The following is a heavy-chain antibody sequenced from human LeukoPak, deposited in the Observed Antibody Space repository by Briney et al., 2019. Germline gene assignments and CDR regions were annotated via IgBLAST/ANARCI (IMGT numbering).Heavy chain of an antibody. V-gene: IGHV3-53*04. J-gene: IGHJ6*02. Sequence: PGGSLRLSCAASGFTVSSNYMSWVRQAPGKGLEWVSVIYSGGSTYYADSVKGRFTISRHNSKNTLYLQMNSLRAEDTAVYYCARVRTFYSDYLIYGMDVWGQGTTVTVSS. CDR2: IYSGGST. D-gene: IGHD4-11*01. CDR1: GFTVSSNY. CDR3: ARVRTFYSDYLIYGMDV.